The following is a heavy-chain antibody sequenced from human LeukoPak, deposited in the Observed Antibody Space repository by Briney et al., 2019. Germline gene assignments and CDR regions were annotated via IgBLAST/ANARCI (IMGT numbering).Heavy chain of an antibody. J-gene: IGHJ4*02. CDR3: AKDRGIYSNYELYDFDY. V-gene: IGHV3-30*02. CDR1: GFTFSSYG. Sequence: GGSLRLSCAASGFTFSSYGMHWVRQAPGKGLEWVAFIRYDGSNKYYADSVKGRFTISRDNSKNTLYLQMNSLRAEDTAVYYCAKDRGIYSNYELYDFDYWGQGTLVTVSS. D-gene: IGHD4-11*01. CDR2: IRYDGSNK.